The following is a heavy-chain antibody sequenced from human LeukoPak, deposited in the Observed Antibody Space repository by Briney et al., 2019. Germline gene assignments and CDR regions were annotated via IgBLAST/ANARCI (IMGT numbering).Heavy chain of an antibody. V-gene: IGHV1-8*01. D-gene: IGHD3-10*02. CDR1: GYTFTSYD. J-gene: IGHJ6*02. CDR3: ARGPVEAVFGVSTED. Sequence: ASVKVSCKASGYTFTSYDINWVRQATGQGLEWMGWMNPNSGNTGYAQKFQGRVSMTRDASISTAYMKLSSLRSEDTAVYYCARGPVEAVFGVSTEDWGQGTTVTVSS. CDR2: MNPNSGNT.